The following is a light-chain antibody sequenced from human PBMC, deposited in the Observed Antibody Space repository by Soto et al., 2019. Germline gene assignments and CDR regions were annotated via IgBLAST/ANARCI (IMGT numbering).Light chain of an antibody. CDR1: QNIYSN. V-gene: IGKV3-15*01. Sequence: EGVMTQSTATLSVSPGERATLSCRASQNIYSNVAWYQQRPGQAPRLLIYRASTRATGIPARFSGSGSGTEFTLTIISLQSEDFTVYSCLQYHNLWAFGQRTMVDI. CDR3: LQYHNLWA. J-gene: IGKJ1*01. CDR2: RAS.